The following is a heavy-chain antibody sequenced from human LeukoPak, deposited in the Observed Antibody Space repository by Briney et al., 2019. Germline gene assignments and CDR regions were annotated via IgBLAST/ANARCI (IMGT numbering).Heavy chain of an antibody. CDR1: GHLVCSNNAA. CDR3: ARELWDIEGHNWLDP. V-gene: IGHV6-1*01. CDR2: KYYRYKWYN. J-gene: IGHJ5*02. D-gene: IGHD2-15*01. Sequence: SHTLSLLCAISGHLVCSNNAAWDWVRRSPSRVLEWLERKYYRYKWYNDYAVSVKSRITINQDTPKNQFYLQVNCVTPQQPAVNYCARELWDIEGHNWLDPWGERTLVTVSS.